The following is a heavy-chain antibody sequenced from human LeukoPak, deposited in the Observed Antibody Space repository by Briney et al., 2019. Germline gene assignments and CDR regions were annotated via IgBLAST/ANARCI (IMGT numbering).Heavy chain of an antibody. CDR2: ISGSGGST. J-gene: IGHJ4*02. D-gene: IGHD6-19*01. CDR1: GFTFSTYA. CDR3: ARGGLGSAFDN. Sequence: SGGSLRLSCAASGFTFSTYALSWVRQAPGKGLECVSAISGSGGSTYSADSLKGRFTISRDNSKNTLYLQTDSLRADDTAVFYCARGGLGSAFDNWGQGTLVTVSS. V-gene: IGHV3-23*01.